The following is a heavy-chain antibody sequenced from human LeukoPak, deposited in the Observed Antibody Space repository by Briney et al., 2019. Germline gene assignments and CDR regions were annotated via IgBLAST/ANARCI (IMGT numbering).Heavy chain of an antibody. J-gene: IGHJ5*02. Sequence: GGSLRLSCAASGFTFSSYSMNWVRQAPGKGLEWVSSISSSSSYIYYADSVKGRFTISRDNAKNSLYLQMNSLRAEDTAVYYCARGPGGSYFPVYNWFDPWGQGTLVTVSS. CDR3: ARGPGGSYFPVYNWFDP. D-gene: IGHD1-26*01. CDR1: GFTFSSYS. CDR2: ISSSSSYI. V-gene: IGHV3-21*01.